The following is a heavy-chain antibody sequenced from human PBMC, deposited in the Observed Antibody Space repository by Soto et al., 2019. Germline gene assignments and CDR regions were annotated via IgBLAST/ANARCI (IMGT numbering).Heavy chain of an antibody. CDR1: GYTFTSYG. CDR3: ARVGRFRITFGGVIVQPVWFDP. Sequence: QVQLVQSGAEVKKPGASVKVSCKASGYTFTSYGISWVRQAPGQGLEWMGWISAYNGNTNYAQKLQGRVTMTTDTSTSTAYMELRSLRSEDTAVYYCARVGRFRITFGGVIVQPVWFDPWGQGTLVTVSS. J-gene: IGHJ5*02. CDR2: ISAYNGNT. D-gene: IGHD3-16*02. V-gene: IGHV1-18*01.